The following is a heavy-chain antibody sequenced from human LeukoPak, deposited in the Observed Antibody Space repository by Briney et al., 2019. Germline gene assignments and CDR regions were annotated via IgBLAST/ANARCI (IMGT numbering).Heavy chain of an antibody. J-gene: IGHJ4*02. CDR2: INPSGGST. CDR1: GYTFTSYY. V-gene: IGHV1-46*01. Sequence: ASVKVSCKASGYTFTSYYMHWVRQAPGQGLEWMGIINPSGGSTSYAQKFQGRVTMTRDTSTSTVYMELRSLRSEDTAVYYCARAPLGITGTTGYFDYWGQGTLVTVSS. CDR3: ARAPLGITGTTGYFDY. D-gene: IGHD1-7*01.